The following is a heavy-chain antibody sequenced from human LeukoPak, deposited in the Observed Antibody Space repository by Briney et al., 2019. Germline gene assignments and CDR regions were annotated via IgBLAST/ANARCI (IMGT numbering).Heavy chain of an antibody. CDR2: IYYSGST. D-gene: IGHD3-3*01. Sequence: SQTLSLTCTVSGGSISGGGYYWSWIRQHPGKGLEWIGYIYYSGSTYYNPSLKSRVTISVDTSKNQFSLKLSSVTAADTAVYYCARGLTYYDFWSGSYFDYWGQGTLVTVSS. V-gene: IGHV4-31*03. CDR3: ARGLTYYDFWSGSYFDY. CDR1: GGSISGGGYY. J-gene: IGHJ4*02.